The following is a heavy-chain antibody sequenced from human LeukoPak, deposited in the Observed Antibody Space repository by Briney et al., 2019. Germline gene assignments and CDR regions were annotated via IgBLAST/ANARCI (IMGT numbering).Heavy chain of an antibody. V-gene: IGHV1-18*01. CDR1: GYTFTSYG. Sequence: ASVKVSCKASGYTFTSYGISWVRQAPGQGLEWMGWISAYNGNTNYAQKLQGRVTMTTDTSTSTAYMELRSLRSDDTAVYYCARDRPNYYDSSGYYSDYWGQGTLVTVSS. D-gene: IGHD3-22*01. J-gene: IGHJ4*02. CDR3: ARDRPNYYDSSGYYSDY. CDR2: ISAYNGNT.